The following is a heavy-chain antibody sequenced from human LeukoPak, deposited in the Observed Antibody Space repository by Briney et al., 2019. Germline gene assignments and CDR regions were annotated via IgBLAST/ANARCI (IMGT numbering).Heavy chain of an antibody. CDR2: IYYTGST. CDR3: TRDRDYYDSGSSYFDY. V-gene: IGHV4-59*01. J-gene: IGHJ4*02. CDR1: SRSISSYY. Sequence: SETLSLTCTVSSRSISSYYWSWIRQPPGKGLEWIGYIYYTGSTNYNPSLKSRVTISIDTSKNQFSLKLSSVTAADTAVYFCTRDRDYYDSGSSYFDYWGQGTLVTVSS. D-gene: IGHD3-10*01.